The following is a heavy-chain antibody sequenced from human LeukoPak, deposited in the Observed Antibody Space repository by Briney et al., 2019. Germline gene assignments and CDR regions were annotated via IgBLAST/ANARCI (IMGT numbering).Heavy chain of an antibody. Sequence: GGSLRLSCAASGFIFSSYEMNWVRQAPGKGLEWVSAISGSGGSTYYADSVKGRFTISRDNSKNTLYLQMNSLRAEDTAVYYCAYHVAVAGLGAFDIWGQGTMVTVSS. D-gene: IGHD6-19*01. CDR2: ISGSGGST. V-gene: IGHV3-23*01. CDR3: AYHVAVAGLGAFDI. CDR1: GFIFSSYE. J-gene: IGHJ3*02.